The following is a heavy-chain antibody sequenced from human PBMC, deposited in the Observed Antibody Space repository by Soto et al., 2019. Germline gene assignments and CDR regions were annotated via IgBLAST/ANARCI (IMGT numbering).Heavy chain of an antibody. Sequence: GGSLRLSCAASGFTFSSYGMHWVRQAPGKGLEWVAVIWYDGSNKYYADSVKGRFTISRDNSKNTLYLQMNSLRAEDTAVYYCARGRGLEDAFDIWGQGTMVTVSS. CDR3: ARGRGLEDAFDI. CDR2: IWYDGSNK. J-gene: IGHJ3*02. V-gene: IGHV3-33*01. D-gene: IGHD3-16*01. CDR1: GFTFSSYG.